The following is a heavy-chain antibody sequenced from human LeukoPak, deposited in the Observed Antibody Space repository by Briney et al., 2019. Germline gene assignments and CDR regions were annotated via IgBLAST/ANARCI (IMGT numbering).Heavy chain of an antibody. Sequence: ASVKVSCMDSRYTFTSYAMHWVRQAPGERREWMGWINVGNGNTKYSQKFQGRVTITRDTSASTAYMELSSLRSEDTAVYYCARVEGPITIFGVVPYGMDVWGQGTTVTVSS. CDR1: RYTFTSYA. D-gene: IGHD3-3*01. CDR2: INVGNGNT. J-gene: IGHJ6*02. CDR3: ARVEGPITIFGVVPYGMDV. V-gene: IGHV1-3*01.